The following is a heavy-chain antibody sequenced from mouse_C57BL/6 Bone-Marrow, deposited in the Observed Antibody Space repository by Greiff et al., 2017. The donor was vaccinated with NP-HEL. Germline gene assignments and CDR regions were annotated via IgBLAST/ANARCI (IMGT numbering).Heavy chain of an antibody. Sequence: EVQGVESGPVLVKPGASVKMSCKASGYTFTDYYMNWVKQSHGKSLEWIGVINPYNGGTSYNQKFKGKATLTVDKSSSTAYMELNSLTSEDSAVYYCARDGWLLRGYYAMDYWGQGTSVTVSS. CDR3: ARDGWLLRGYYAMDY. CDR1: GYTFTDYY. J-gene: IGHJ4*01. D-gene: IGHD2-3*01. V-gene: IGHV1-19*01. CDR2: INPYNGGT.